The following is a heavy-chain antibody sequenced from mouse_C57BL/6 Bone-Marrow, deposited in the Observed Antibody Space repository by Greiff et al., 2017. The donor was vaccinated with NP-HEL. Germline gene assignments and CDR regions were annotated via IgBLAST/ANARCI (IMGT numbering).Heavy chain of an antibody. J-gene: IGHJ4*01. CDR3: ARIPFYYYGSSYVDYAMDY. V-gene: IGHV8-8*01. CDR2: IWWDDDK. CDR1: GFSLSTFGMG. D-gene: IGHD1-1*01. Sequence: QVTLKESGPGILQPSQTLSLTCSFSGFSLSTFGMGVGWIRQPSGKGLEWLAHIWWDDDKYYNPALKSRLTISKDTSKNQVFLKIANVDTADTATYYCARIPFYYYGSSYVDYAMDYWGQGTSVTVSS.